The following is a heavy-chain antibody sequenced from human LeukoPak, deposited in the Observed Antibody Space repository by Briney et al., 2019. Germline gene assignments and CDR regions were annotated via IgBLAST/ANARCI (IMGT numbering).Heavy chain of an antibody. D-gene: IGHD3-22*01. CDR2: IKPNSGGT. Sequence: ASVKVSCKASGYMFTGYYMHWVRQAPGEGLQWMGWIKPNSGGTNYAQKFQGRVTMTRDTSISTAYMELSRLRSDDTAVYYCARTNYYGSSGYYLGYWGQGTLVTVSS. V-gene: IGHV1-2*02. CDR1: GYMFTGYY. CDR3: ARTNYYGSSGYYLGY. J-gene: IGHJ4*02.